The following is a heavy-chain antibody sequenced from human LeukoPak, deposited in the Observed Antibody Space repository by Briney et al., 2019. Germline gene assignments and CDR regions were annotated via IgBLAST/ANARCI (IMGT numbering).Heavy chain of an antibody. CDR1: GGSISSYY. CDR3: ARDVGYDSSGYYDPAYFDY. J-gene: IGHJ4*02. CDR2: IYTSGST. D-gene: IGHD3-22*01. Sequence: KPSETLSLTCTVSGGSISSYYWSWNRQPAGKGLEWIGRIYTSGSTNYNPSLKSRVTMSVDTSKNQFSLKLSSVTAADTAVYYCARDVGYDSSGYYDPAYFDYWGQGTLVTVSS. V-gene: IGHV4-4*07.